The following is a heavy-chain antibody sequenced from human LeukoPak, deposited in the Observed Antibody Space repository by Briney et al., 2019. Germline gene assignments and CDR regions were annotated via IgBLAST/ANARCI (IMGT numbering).Heavy chain of an antibody. V-gene: IGHV3-30*18. Sequence: GGSLRLSCAASGFTFSSYGMHWVRQAPGKGLEWVAVISYDGSNKYYADSVKGRFTISRDNSKNTLYLQMNSLRAEDTAVYYCAKDVGGYSGYEDYWGQGTLVTVSS. CDR3: AKDVGGYSGYEDY. CDR1: GFTFSSYG. J-gene: IGHJ4*02. D-gene: IGHD5-12*01. CDR2: ISYDGSNK.